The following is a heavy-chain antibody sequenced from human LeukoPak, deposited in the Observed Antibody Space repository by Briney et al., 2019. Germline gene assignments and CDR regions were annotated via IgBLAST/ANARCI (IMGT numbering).Heavy chain of an antibody. D-gene: IGHD3-10*01. Sequence: GGSLRLSCVASGFAFNEYTMHWVRQAPGKGLEWVSLITWDGATTYYADSVKGRFTISRDNSKNSLYLQMNNLSTEDTALYYCEKVWAGSYPLDYGGREPLVPSPQ. CDR2: ITWDGATT. CDR1: GFAFNEYT. CDR3: EKVWAGSYPLDY. J-gene: IGHJ4*02. V-gene: IGHV3-43*01.